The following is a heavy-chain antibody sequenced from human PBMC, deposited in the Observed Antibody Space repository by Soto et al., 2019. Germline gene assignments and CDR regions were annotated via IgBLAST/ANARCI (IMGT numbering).Heavy chain of an antibody. V-gene: IGHV3-15*01. CDR2: IKSKTDGGTT. CDR3: TTDLFFLGCSSTSCNY. CDR1: GFTFSNAW. Sequence: GGSLRLSCAASGFTFSNAWMSWVRQAPGKGLEWVGRIKSKTDGGTTDYAAPVKGRFTISRDDSKNTLYLQMNSLKTEDKAVYYCTTDLFFLGCSSTSCNYWGQGTLVTVSS. D-gene: IGHD2-2*01. J-gene: IGHJ4*02.